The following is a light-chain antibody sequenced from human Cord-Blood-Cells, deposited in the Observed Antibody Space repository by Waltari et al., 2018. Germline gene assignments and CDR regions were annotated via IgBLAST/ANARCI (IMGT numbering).Light chain of an antibody. CDR3: CSYAGSSSWV. CDR2: EGS. V-gene: IGLV2-23*01. J-gene: IGLJ3*02. CDR1: SSAVGSYNL. Sequence: QSALPPPASVSGSPGQSITISCTGTSSAVGSYNLVSWYQQHPGKAPKLMIYEGSKRPSGVSNRFSGSKSGNTASLTISGLQAEDEADYYCCSYAGSSSWVFGGGTKLTVL.